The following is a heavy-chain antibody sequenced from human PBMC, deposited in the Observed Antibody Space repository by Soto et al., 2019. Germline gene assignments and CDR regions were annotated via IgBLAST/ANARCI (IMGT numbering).Heavy chain of an antibody. CDR2: IYWDDSK. CDR1: GFSLTTDRVG. J-gene: IGHJ4*02. V-gene: IGHV2-5*02. D-gene: IGHD1-26*01. Sequence: QITLKESGPTLVKPTQTLTLTCTFSGFSLTTDRVGVGWIRQPPGEALEWLAVIYWDDSKTYRPSLESRLTITKDPSKNQVSLTMTNMDSLDTATYYCAHSYVGRSLYWGQGTLVTVSS. CDR3: AHSYVGRSLY.